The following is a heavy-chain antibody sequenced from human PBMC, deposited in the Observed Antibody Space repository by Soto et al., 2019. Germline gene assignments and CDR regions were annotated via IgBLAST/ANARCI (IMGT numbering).Heavy chain of an antibody. CDR3: ASAMTPRGMDV. J-gene: IGHJ6*02. CDR2: MNPNSGNT. V-gene: IGHV1-8*01. CDR1: GYTFTSYD. Sequence: QVQLVQSGAEVKKPGASVKVSCKASGYTFTSYDINWVRQATGQGLEWMGWMNPNSGNTGYAQKSQXXVPMTRNTSVTPAYMALSSLRSEDPAVYYCASAMTPRGMDVWGQGTTVTVSS.